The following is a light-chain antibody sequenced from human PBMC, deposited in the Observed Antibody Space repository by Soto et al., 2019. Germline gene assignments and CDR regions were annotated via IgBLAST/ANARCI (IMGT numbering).Light chain of an antibody. V-gene: IGKV3-15*01. J-gene: IGKJ1*01. CDR1: QSVSSN. CDR2: GTS. CDR3: QQYNDWPLT. Sequence: EMVMTQSPATLSVSPGERATLSCRASQSVSSNLAWYQQKPGQAPRLLIYGTSIRATGIPARFSGSGSGTEFTLTISSLQSEDFALYYCQQYNDWPLTFGQGTKVDI.